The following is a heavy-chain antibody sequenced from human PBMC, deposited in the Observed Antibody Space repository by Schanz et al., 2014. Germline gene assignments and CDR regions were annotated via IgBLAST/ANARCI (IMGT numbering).Heavy chain of an antibody. Sequence: QVQLVQSGTEVKKLGASVKVSCKASGYTFTSYGISWVRQAPGQGLEWMGWINAENGNTNYAQNFQGRVTMTTDTSTSTAYMELRSLRSDDTAVFYCARERDYYDNSGSSYYFDYWGQGTLVTVSS. CDR3: ARERDYYDNSGSSYYFDY. V-gene: IGHV1-18*04. CDR1: GYTFTSYG. CDR2: INAENGNT. J-gene: IGHJ4*02. D-gene: IGHD3-22*01.